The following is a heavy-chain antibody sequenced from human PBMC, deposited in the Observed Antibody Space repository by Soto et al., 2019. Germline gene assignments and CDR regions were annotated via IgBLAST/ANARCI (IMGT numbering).Heavy chain of an antibody. D-gene: IGHD4-17*01. CDR3: ARWDYGDYARFDY. V-gene: IGHV1-8*01. CDR1: GYTFTSHD. CDR2: MNPNSGNT. J-gene: IGHJ4*02. Sequence: QVQLVQSGAEVKKSGASVKVSCKASGYTFTSHDINWVRQATGQGLEWMGWMNPNSGNTGYAQKLQGRVTXTXNXSISTAYMELSSLRSEDTAVYYCARWDYGDYARFDYWGQGTLVTVSS.